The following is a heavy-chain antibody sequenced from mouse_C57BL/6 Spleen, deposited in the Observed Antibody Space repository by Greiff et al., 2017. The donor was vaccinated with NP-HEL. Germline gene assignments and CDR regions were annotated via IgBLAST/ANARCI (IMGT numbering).Heavy chain of an antibody. CDR2: ISNGGGST. CDR1: GFTFSDYY. D-gene: IGHD4-1*02. CDR3: ARRPNWDVYYFDY. J-gene: IGHJ2*01. V-gene: IGHV5-12*01. Sequence: DVMLVESGGGLVQPGGSLKLSCAASGFTFSDYYMYWVRQTPEKRLEWVAYISNGGGSTYYPDTVKGRFTISRDNAKNTLYLQMSRLKSEDTAMYYCARRPNWDVYYFDYWGQGTTLTVSS.